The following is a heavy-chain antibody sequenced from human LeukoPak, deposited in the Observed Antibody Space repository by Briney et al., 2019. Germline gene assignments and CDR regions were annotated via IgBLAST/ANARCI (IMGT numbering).Heavy chain of an antibody. J-gene: IGHJ6*04. V-gene: IGHV3-23*01. CDR3: AMTNTIFGVVFV. D-gene: IGHD3-3*01. Sequence: GGSLRLSCAASGFTFSSYAMSWVRQAPGKGLEWVSAISGSGGSTYYADSVKGRFTISRDNSKNTLYLQMNSLRAEDTAVYYCAMTNTIFGVVFVWGKGTTVTVSS. CDR2: ISGSGGST. CDR1: GFTFSSYA.